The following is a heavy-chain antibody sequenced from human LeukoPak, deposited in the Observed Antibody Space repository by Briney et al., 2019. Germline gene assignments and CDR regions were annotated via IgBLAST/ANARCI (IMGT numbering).Heavy chain of an antibody. V-gene: IGHV1-8*01. D-gene: IGHD3-10*01. CDR1: GYTFTSYD. CDR3: ARRGFGELLIYYYYMDV. J-gene: IGHJ6*03. CDR2: MNPNSGNT. Sequence: ASVKVSCKASGYTFTSYDINWVRQATGQGLAWMGWMNPNSGNTGYAQKFQGRVTMTRNTSISTAYMELSSLRSEDTAVYYCARRGFGELLIYYYYMDVWGKGTTVTVSS.